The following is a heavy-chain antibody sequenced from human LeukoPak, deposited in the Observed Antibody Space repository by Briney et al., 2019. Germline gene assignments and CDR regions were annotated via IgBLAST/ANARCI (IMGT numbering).Heavy chain of an antibody. V-gene: IGHV5-51*01. D-gene: IGHD5-18*01. J-gene: IGHJ4*02. CDR1: GYSFTSYW. CDR3: VRQVGVRYSYGTDY. Sequence: GESLKISCKGSGYSFTSYWIGLVRQMPGKGLEWKGIIYPCDSDTRYRPSFEGQLTITADNSVTTASLQCISLQRSDTPIYHCVRQVGVRYSYGTDYWGQGTLVTVSS. CDR2: IYPCDSDT.